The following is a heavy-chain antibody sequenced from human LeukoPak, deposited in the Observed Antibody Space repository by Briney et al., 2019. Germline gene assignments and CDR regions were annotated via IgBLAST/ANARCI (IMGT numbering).Heavy chain of an antibody. CDR3: ARGIAAAGTDYGMDV. V-gene: IGHV1-2*02. Sequence: ASVKVSCKASGYTFTGYYMHWVRQAPGQGLEWMGWINPNSGGTYYAQKFQGRVTMTRDTSISTAYMELSRLRSDDTAVYYCARGIAAAGTDYGMDVWGQGTTVTVSS. J-gene: IGHJ6*02. CDR1: GYTFTGYY. CDR2: INPNSGGT. D-gene: IGHD6-13*01.